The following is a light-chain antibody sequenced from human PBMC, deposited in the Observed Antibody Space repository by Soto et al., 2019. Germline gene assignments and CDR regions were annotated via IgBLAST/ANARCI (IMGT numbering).Light chain of an antibody. CDR2: KAS. J-gene: IGKJ1*01. V-gene: IGKV1-5*03. Sequence: DIQMTQSPSTLSASVGDRVTITCRASQSISSWLAWYQQKPGKAPKLLIYKASSLESGVPSRFSGSGSGTEVTLPIISRQPDDFATYYCQQYNRYSRPFGQGPKVEIK. CDR1: QSISSW. CDR3: QQYNRYSRP.